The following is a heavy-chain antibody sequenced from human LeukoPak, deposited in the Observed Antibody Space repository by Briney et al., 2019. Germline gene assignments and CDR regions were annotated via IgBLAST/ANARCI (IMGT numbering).Heavy chain of an antibody. CDR1: GFTFSSYS. D-gene: IGHD3-22*01. V-gene: IGHV3-48*01. Sequence: GGSLRLSCAASGFTFSSYSMNWVRQAPGKGLEWVSYISSSSSTIYYADSVKGRFTISRDNAKNSLYLQMNSLRAEDTAVYYCARDYYDSSGYYAFDYWGQGTLVTVSS. J-gene: IGHJ4*02. CDR2: ISSSSSTI. CDR3: ARDYYDSSGYYAFDY.